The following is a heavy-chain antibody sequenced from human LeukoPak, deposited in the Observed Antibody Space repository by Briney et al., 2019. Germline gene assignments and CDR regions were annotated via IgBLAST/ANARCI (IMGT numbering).Heavy chain of an antibody. CDR2: ISSSSSYI. CDR3: ARDFTCGGDCYSYYFDY. D-gene: IGHD2-21*02. J-gene: IGHJ4*02. V-gene: IGHV3-21*01. Sequence: GGFLRLSCAASGFTFSSYSMNWVRQAPGKGLEWVSSISSSSSYIYYADSVKGRFTISRDNAKNSLYLQMNSLRAEDTAVYYCARDFTCGGDCYSYYFDYWGQGTLVTVSS. CDR1: GFTFSSYS.